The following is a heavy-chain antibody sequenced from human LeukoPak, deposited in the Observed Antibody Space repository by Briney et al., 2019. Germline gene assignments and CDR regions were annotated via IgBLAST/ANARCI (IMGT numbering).Heavy chain of an antibody. V-gene: IGHV3-74*01. Sequence: GGSLRLSCAASGFAFSSYWMHWVRQAPGKGLVWVARISNDGTSTNSADSVKGRFTVSRDNAKNTLYLQMNSLRAEDTAVYYCASGFDYWGQGTLVTVSS. CDR3: ASGFDY. J-gene: IGHJ4*02. CDR2: ISNDGTST. CDR1: GFAFSSYW.